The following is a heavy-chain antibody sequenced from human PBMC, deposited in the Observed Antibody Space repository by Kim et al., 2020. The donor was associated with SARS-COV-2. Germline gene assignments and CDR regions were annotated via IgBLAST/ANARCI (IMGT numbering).Heavy chain of an antibody. D-gene: IGHD2-2*02. CDR2: IRSKPKNYAT. CDR1: GFSFSGTA. V-gene: IGHV3-73*01. CDR3: TRRGGNCSSTSCYTD. Sequence: GGSLRLSCAASGFSFSGTAMHWVRQAPGKGLEWVGRIRSKPKNYATTYGASVKGRFTISRDDSKNTVFLQMNSLKTEDTVVYYCTRRGGNCSSTSCYTDWGQGTLVTVST. J-gene: IGHJ4*02.